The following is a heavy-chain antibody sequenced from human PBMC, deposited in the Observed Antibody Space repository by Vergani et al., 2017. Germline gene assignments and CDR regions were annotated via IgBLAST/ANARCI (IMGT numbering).Heavy chain of an antibody. CDR1: GYTFTSYY. J-gene: IGHJ3*02. V-gene: IGHV1-46*01. D-gene: IGHD1-26*01. CDR2: INPSGGST. Sequence: QVQLVQSGAEVKKPGASVKVSCKASGYTFTSYYMHWVRQAPGQGLEWMGIINPSGGSTSYAQKFKGRVTMTRDPSTSTVYMELSSLRSEDTAVYYCARDRSGRQVGATTGAFDIWGQGTMVTVSS. CDR3: ARDRSGRQVGATTGAFDI.